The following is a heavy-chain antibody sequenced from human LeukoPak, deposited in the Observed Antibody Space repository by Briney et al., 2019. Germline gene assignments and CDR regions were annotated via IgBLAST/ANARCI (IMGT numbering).Heavy chain of an antibody. CDR2: INPNSGGT. Sequence: GASVKVSCKASGYTFTAYYIRWVRQAPGQGLEYMGWINPNSGGTKYAQEFQGRVTMTRDTSISTAYMELTWLRSDDTALYYCANLLGSGNPLDYWGQGTLVTVSS. J-gene: IGHJ4*02. V-gene: IGHV1-2*02. D-gene: IGHD3-10*01. CDR1: GYTFTAYY. CDR3: ANLLGSGNPLDY.